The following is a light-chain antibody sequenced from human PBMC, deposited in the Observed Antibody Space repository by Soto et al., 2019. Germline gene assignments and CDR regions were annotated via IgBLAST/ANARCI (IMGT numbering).Light chain of an antibody. V-gene: IGKV3-20*01. Sequence: EIVLTQSPGTLSLSPGERATLSCRASQSVNSNYLAWYQQKPGQAPRLLIDAASSRATGIPDRFSGSGSGTDFTLTISRLEPGDFAVYYCQQYGSSPYTFGQGTKLEIK. CDR2: AAS. CDR1: QSVNSNY. CDR3: QQYGSSPYT. J-gene: IGKJ2*01.